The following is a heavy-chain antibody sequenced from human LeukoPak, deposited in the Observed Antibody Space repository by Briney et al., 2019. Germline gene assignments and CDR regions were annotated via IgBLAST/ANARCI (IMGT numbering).Heavy chain of an antibody. CDR3: ARVVAGRDAFDI. CDR1: GFTFSSYA. V-gene: IGHV3-30*04. Sequence: GGSLRLSCAASGFTFSSYAMHWVRQAPGKGLEWVAVISYDGSNKYYADSVKGRFTISRDNSKNTLYLQMNSLRAEDTAVYYCARVVAGRDAFDIWGQGTMATVSS. CDR2: ISYDGSNK. D-gene: IGHD3-10*01. J-gene: IGHJ3*02.